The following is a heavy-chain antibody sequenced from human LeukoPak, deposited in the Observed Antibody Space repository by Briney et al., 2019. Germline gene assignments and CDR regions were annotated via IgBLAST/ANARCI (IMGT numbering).Heavy chain of an antibody. Sequence: GGSLRLSCAASGFTFSSYSMNWVRQAPGKGLEWVSVIYSGGSTYYADSVKGRFTISRDNSKNTLYLQMNSLRAEDTAVYYCAREQNGYYFDYWGQGTLVTVSS. CDR2: IYSGGST. D-gene: IGHD1-1*01. J-gene: IGHJ4*02. CDR1: GFTFSSYS. V-gene: IGHV3-53*01. CDR3: AREQNGYYFDY.